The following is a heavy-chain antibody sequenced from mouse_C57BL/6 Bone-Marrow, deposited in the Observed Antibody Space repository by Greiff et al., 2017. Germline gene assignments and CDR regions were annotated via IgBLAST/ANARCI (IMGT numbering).Heavy chain of an antibody. Sequence: VQLQQSGAELVRPGASVKLSCTASGFNIKDDYMHWVKQRPEQGLEWIGWIGPENGDTEYASKFQGKATITADTSSNTAYLQLSSLTSEDTAVYYWTTGLYYGSSYGGYWGQGTTLTVSS. J-gene: IGHJ2*01. V-gene: IGHV14-4*01. CDR3: TTGLYYGSSYGGY. CDR2: IGPENGDT. CDR1: GFNIKDDY. D-gene: IGHD1-1*01.